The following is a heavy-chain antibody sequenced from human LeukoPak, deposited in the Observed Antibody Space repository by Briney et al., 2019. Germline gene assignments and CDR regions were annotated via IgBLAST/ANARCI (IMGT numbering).Heavy chain of an antibody. Sequence: GSLRLSCAVSGFTFSNYWMSWIRQPPGKGLEWIGYIYYSGSTNYNPSLKSRVTISVDTSKNQFSLKLSSVTAADTAVYYCARGGSQIDYWGQGTLVTVSS. D-gene: IGHD1-26*01. V-gene: IGHV4-59*01. J-gene: IGHJ4*02. CDR1: GFTFSNYW. CDR3: ARGGSQIDY. CDR2: IYYSGST.